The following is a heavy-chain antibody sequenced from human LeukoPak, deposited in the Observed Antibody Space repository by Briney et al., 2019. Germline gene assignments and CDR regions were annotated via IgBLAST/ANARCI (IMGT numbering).Heavy chain of an antibody. CDR2: ISNSGST. CDR1: GGSISSSSHY. V-gene: IGHV4-39*07. D-gene: IGHD3-10*01. Sequence: PSETLSLTCTVSGGSISSSSHYWGWIRQPPGKGLEWIGSISNSGSTYYNPSLKSRVTISVDTSNNQFSLKLSSVTAADTAVYYCARTYGSGSYFVYWGQGTLVTVSS. CDR3: ARTYGSGSYFVY. J-gene: IGHJ4*02.